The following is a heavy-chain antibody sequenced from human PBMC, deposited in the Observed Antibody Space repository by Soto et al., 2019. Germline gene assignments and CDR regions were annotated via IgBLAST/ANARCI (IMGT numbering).Heavy chain of an antibody. J-gene: IGHJ6*02. V-gene: IGHV1-69*13. CDR3: ARPIAAVGTRHYYHYGMDV. CDR2: IIPIFGTA. Sequence: SVKVSCKASGYTFTSYYMNWVRQATGQGLEWMGGIIPIFGTANYAQKFQGRVTITADDSTSTAYMELSSLRSEDTAVYYCARPIAAVGTRHYYHYGMDVWGQGTKVTVSS. D-gene: IGHD6-13*01. CDR1: GYTFTSYY.